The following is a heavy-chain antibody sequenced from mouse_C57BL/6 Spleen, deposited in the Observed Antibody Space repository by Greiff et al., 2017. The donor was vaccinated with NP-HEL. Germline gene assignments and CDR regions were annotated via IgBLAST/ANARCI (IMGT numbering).Heavy chain of an antibody. CDR2: ISSGGSYT. D-gene: IGHD2-1*01. V-gene: IGHV5-6*01. J-gene: IGHJ4*01. CDR1: GFTFSSYG. CDR3: ARQRDYGNYNAMDY. Sequence: EVHLVESGGDLVKPGGSLKLSCAASGFTFSSYGMSWVRQTPDKRLEWVATISSGGSYTYYPDSVKGRFTISRDNAKNTLYLQMSSLKSEDTAMYYCARQRDYGNYNAMDYWGQGTSVTVSS.